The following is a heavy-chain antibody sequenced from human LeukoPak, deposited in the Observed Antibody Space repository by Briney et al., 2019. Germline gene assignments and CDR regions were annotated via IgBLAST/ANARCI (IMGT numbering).Heavy chain of an antibody. V-gene: IGHV3-30-3*01. J-gene: IGHJ4*02. CDR2: ISYDGSNK. Sequence: PGRSLRLSCAASGFTFSSYAMHWVRQAPGKGLEWVAVISYDGSNKYYADSVKGRFTISRDNSKNTLYLQMDSLRAEDTAVYYCARDLDGTMHDGDYWGQGTLVTVSS. CDR3: ARDLDGTMHDGDY. CDR1: GFTFSSYA. D-gene: IGHD1-14*01.